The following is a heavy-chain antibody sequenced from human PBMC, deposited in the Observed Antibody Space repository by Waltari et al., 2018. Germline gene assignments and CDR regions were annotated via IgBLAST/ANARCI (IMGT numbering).Heavy chain of an antibody. J-gene: IGHJ5*02. CDR1: GGSFSGYY. CDR2: INHSGRA. CDR3: AGGVRRHQTGFDP. D-gene: IGHD3-10*01. Sequence: QVQLQQWGAGLLKPSETLSLTCAVYGGSFSGYYWSWIRQPPGKGLEWIGEINHSGRANSNRALKVRVTISEDTSKNQFSRRLGSVPAANTAVYYGAGGVRRHQTGFDPGGQGTWVTVS. V-gene: IGHV4-34*01.